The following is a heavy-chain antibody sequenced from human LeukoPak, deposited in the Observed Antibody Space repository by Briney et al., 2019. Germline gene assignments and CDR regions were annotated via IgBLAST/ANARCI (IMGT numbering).Heavy chain of an antibody. Sequence: AGRSLRLSCAASGFTFSDYWMSWVRQAPGKGLEWVANIKQDGSEKNYVDSVKGRFTISRDNAKNSLYLQMNSLRAEDTAVYYCARAYSSSWYDAFDLWGQGTMVTVSS. D-gene: IGHD6-13*01. CDR1: GFTFSDYW. V-gene: IGHV3-7*01. CDR2: IKQDGSEK. CDR3: ARAYSSSWYDAFDL. J-gene: IGHJ3*01.